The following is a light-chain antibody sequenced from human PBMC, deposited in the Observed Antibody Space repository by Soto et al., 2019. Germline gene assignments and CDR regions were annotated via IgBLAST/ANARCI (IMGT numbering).Light chain of an antibody. Sequence: QSVLTQPPSASASLGASVTLTCTLSSGYSNYKVDWYQRRPGQGPRLVMRVGTGGIGASKGDSIPDRCSVLGSGVNRYLTITNIPNEGVSDYHGGEDHCNANNFESNGVFGGGTKLTVL. CDR2: VGTGGIGA. J-gene: IGLJ3*02. CDR1: SGYSNYK. CDR3: GEDHCNANNFESNGV. V-gene: IGLV9-49*01.